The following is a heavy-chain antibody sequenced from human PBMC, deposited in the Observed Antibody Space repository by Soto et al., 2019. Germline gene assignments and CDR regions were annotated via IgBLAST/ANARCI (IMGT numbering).Heavy chain of an antibody. D-gene: IGHD5-12*01. Sequence: QITLKESGPTLVKPTQTLTLTCTFSEFSLSINGLGVGWIRQPPGKALEWLALIYRDDDKRYSPSLMSRLTITKVTTKNQLVLTITNMDPTDTATYYCARAYSGYDWGSFDYRGQGTLVTVSS. CDR2: IYRDDDK. V-gene: IGHV2-5*02. CDR1: EFSLSINGLG. CDR3: ARAYSGYDWGSFDY. J-gene: IGHJ4*02.